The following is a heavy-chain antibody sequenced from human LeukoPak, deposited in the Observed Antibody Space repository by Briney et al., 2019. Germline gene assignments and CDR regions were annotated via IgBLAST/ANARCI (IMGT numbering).Heavy chain of an antibody. Sequence: ASVKVSCKASGYTFTSYDINWVRQATGQGLEWMGWMNPNSGSTGYAQTFQGRVTMTRNTSISTAYMELSSLRSQDTAVYYCARGSNLENFFDYCSQGTLVTVPS. J-gene: IGHJ4*02. CDR3: ARGSNLENFFDY. D-gene: IGHD1-1*01. V-gene: IGHV1-8*01. CDR1: GYTFTSYD. CDR2: MNPNSGST.